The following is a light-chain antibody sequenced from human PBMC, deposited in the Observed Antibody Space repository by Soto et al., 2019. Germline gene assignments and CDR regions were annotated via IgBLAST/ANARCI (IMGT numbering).Light chain of an antibody. CDR3: QQYRKSPT. CDR1: QSIDTF. Sequence: EVVLTQSPGTLSLSPGERATLSCRASQSIDTFLAWYQQKPGQAPRLLMFGASSRATGIPDRYSGSGSGTDFSLTINRLEPEDVAVYYCQQYRKSPTFGQGTKVEIK. V-gene: IGKV3-20*01. CDR2: GAS. J-gene: IGKJ1*01.